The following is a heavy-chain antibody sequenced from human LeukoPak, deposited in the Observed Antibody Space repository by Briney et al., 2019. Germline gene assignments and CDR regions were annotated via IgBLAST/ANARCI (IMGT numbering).Heavy chain of an antibody. Sequence: GGSLRLSCAASGFIFSSYAIHWVRQIPGKGLESVAVISYDGSEKYYAGSVRGRFTISRDNSKNTLYLQMNSLRADDTAVYYCAKAGSGHYYDYWGQGTLVTVSS. D-gene: IGHD3-22*01. V-gene: IGHV3-30-3*01. J-gene: IGHJ4*02. CDR3: AKAGSGHYYDY. CDR1: GFIFSSYA. CDR2: ISYDGSEK.